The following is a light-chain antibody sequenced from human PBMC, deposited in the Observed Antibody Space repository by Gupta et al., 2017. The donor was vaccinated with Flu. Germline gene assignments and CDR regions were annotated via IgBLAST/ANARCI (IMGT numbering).Light chain of an antibody. CDR2: AAS. CDR3: QQSYSTPWT. V-gene: IGKV1-39*01. J-gene: IGKJ1*01. Sequence: DMQMTQSPSSLSASVGDRVTITCRTSQSISSSLNWYQQKPGKAPKLLIYAASSLQSGVPSRFSGSGSGTDFTLTIGSLQPEDFATYYCQQSYSTPWTFGQGTKVEIK. CDR1: QSISSS.